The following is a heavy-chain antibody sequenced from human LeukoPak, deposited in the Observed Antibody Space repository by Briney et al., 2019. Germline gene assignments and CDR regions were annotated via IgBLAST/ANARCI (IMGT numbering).Heavy chain of an antibody. V-gene: IGHV3-13*01. D-gene: IGHD3-22*01. CDR1: GFTFTNYG. J-gene: IGHJ4*02. CDR3: VRLTPYYSSCYYYDY. CDR2: IGTAGDT. Sequence: GGSLRLSCAASGFTFTNYGMHWVRQAIGKGLEWVSGIGTAGDTYYPGSVRGRLTISRENAKNSLYLPMNSLRGGDTAVYFCVRLTPYYSSCYYYDYWGQGTLVTVSS.